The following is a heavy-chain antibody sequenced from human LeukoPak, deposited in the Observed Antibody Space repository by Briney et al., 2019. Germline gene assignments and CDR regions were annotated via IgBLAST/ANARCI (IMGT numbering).Heavy chain of an antibody. J-gene: IGHJ4*02. CDR3: AREQASSSYLVDY. V-gene: IGHV3-33*01. Sequence: GGSLRLSCAASGFTFSSYGMHWVRQAPGKGLEWVAVIWYHGSNKYYADSVKGRFTISRDNSKNTLYLQMNSLRAEDTAVYYCAREQASSSYLVDYWGQGTLVTVSS. CDR1: GFTFSSYG. CDR2: IWYHGSNK. D-gene: IGHD6-6*01.